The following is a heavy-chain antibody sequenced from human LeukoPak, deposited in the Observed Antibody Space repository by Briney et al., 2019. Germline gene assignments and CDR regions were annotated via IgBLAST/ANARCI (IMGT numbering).Heavy chain of an antibody. D-gene: IGHD4-17*01. CDR2: TYYGGNT. CDR1: GGSISSSSYY. Sequence: SETLSLTCTVSGGSISSSSYYWGWIRQPPGKGLEWIGNTYYGGNTYYNPSLKSRVTISVDTSKNQFSLELNSVTAADTAVYYCARHYPTVRGWFDPWGQGTLVTVSS. J-gene: IGHJ5*02. V-gene: IGHV4-39*01. CDR3: ARHYPTVRGWFDP.